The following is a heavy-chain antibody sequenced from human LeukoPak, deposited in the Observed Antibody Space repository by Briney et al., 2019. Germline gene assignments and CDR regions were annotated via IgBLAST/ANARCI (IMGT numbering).Heavy chain of an antibody. V-gene: IGHV3-21*06. Sequence: GGSLRLSCAASGFTFTNYSMNWVRQAPGKGLEWVSSISSSSYIFYADSMKGQFTISRDNAKNSLYLQMNSLRAEDTAVYYCARGGNSAYNMDVWGKGTTVTVFS. CDR1: GFTFTNYS. CDR3: ARGGNSAYNMDV. CDR2: ISSSSYI. D-gene: IGHD1-14*01. J-gene: IGHJ6*03.